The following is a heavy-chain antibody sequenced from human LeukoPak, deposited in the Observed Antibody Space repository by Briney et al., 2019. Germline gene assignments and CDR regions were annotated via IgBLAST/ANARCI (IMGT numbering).Heavy chain of an antibody. CDR3: ARGRRTIFGVVTQFDY. CDR1: GFTFSTYT. V-gene: IGHV3-48*01. CDR2: IGSSSSTI. D-gene: IGHD3-3*01. Sequence: GGSLRLSCAASGFTFSTYTMYWVRHPPGKGLEWVSIIGSSSSTIYYADSVKGRFTISRDNAKNSLYLQMNSLRAEDTAVYYCARGRRTIFGVVTQFDYWGQGTLVTVSS. J-gene: IGHJ4*02.